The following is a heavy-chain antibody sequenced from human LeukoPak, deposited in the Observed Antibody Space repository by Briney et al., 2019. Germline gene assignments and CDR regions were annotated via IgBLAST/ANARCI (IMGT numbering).Heavy chain of an antibody. CDR2: ISGSGGST. J-gene: IGHJ4*02. CDR1: GFRFNSYA. Sequence: GGSLRHSCAASGFRFNSYAMMWIRQVPGKGLEWVAGISGSGGSTYYSDPVKGRFTISSDTSDNTLHLNMSSLSTDDTAVYFCAKLGAYRVYSFIDFWGQGIPVTVSS. CDR3: AKLGAYRVYSFIDF. D-gene: IGHD3-16*01. V-gene: IGHV3-23*01.